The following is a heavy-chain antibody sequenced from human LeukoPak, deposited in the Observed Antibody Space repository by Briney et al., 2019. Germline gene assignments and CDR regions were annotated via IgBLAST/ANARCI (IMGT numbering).Heavy chain of an antibody. Sequence: SETLSLTCTVSGGSMSSYYWSWIRQPPGKGLEWIGYIYYSGTTKYKPSLESRVTISVDTSKNQFSLRLSSVTAADTAVYYCARGGRDGYSGMDVWGQGTTVTVSS. CDR3: ARGGRDGYSGMDV. J-gene: IGHJ6*02. D-gene: IGHD5-24*01. V-gene: IGHV4-59*01. CDR2: IYYSGTT. CDR1: GGSMSSYY.